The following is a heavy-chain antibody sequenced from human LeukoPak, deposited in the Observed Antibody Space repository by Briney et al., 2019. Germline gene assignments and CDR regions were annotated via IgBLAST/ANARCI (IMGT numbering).Heavy chain of an antibody. CDR2: IYYSGST. D-gene: IGHD3-10*01. Sequence: SETLSLTCTVPGGSISSSSYYWGWIRQPPGKGLEWIGSIYYSGSTYYNPSLKSRVTISVDTSKNQFSLKLSSVTAADTAVYYCAREVRGLLWFGELLKNKIENWFDPWGQGTLVTVSS. CDR1: GGSISSSSYY. CDR3: AREVRGLLWFGELLKNKIENWFDP. V-gene: IGHV4-39*07. J-gene: IGHJ5*02.